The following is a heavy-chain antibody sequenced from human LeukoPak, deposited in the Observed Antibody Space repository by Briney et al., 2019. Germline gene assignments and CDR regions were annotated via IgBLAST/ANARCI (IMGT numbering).Heavy chain of an antibody. CDR2: ISSNGGST. V-gene: IGHV3-64*01. CDR3: ARDQADNYYDSSGTERGAFDI. D-gene: IGHD3-22*01. J-gene: IGHJ3*02. Sequence: PGGSLRLSCAASGFTFSSYAMHWVRQAPGKGLEYVSAISSNGGSTYYANSVKGRFTISRDNSKNTLYLQMGSLRAEDMAVYYCARDQADNYYDSSGTERGAFDIWGQGTMVTVSS. CDR1: GFTFSSYA.